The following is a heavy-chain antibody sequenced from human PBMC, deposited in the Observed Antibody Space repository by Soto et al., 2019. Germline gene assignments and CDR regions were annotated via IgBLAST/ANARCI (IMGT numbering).Heavy chain of an antibody. CDR2: INHIGST. D-gene: IGHD3-22*01. V-gene: IGHV4-34*01. CDR1: GGSFSGYY. CDR3: AGRYPYESSGYHLNY. Sequence: SETLSLTCAVYGGSFSGYYWSWIRQPPGKGLEWIGEINHIGSTNYNPSLKSRVTISVDKSRNQFSLKLTSVTAADTSVYYCAGRYPYESSGYHLNYWGQGTLVTVSS. J-gene: IGHJ4*02.